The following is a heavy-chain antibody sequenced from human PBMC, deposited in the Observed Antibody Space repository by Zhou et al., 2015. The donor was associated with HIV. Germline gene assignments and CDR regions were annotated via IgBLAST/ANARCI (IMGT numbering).Heavy chain of an antibody. CDR3: ATVGNYDSSGYYYRY. V-gene: IGHV1-69*01. D-gene: IGHD3-22*01. Sequence: QVQLVQSGAEVKKPGSSVKVSCKASGVIFRSYVTSWVRQAPGQGLVWMGGIIPVLGVAKYAPEFLGRVTITADESTRTDYMELSSLRSEDTAVYYCATVGNYDSSGYYYRYWGQGTLVTVSS. CDR2: IIPVLGVA. CDR1: GVIFRSYV. J-gene: IGHJ4*02.